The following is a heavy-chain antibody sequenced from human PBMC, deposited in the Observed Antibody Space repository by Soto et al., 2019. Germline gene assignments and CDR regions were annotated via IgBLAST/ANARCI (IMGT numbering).Heavy chain of an antibody. CDR2: IYWDDDN. V-gene: IGHV2-5*02. CDR1: GFSLTSNAVG. Sequence: QITLKESGPTLVKPTHTLTLTCTFSGFSLTSNAVGVGWFRQPPGKALEWLALIYWDDDNHYSPSLKSRLTFTKDTSKNQVVLIMTNMDPVDTASYYCAHGSGWLFHFWGQGTLVTVSS. D-gene: IGHD6-19*01. CDR3: AHGSGWLFHF. J-gene: IGHJ4*02.